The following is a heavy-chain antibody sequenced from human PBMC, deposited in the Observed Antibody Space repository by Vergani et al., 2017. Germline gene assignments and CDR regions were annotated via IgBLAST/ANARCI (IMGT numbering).Heavy chain of an antibody. D-gene: IGHD3-9*01. V-gene: IGHV1-69*11. Sequence: QVQLVQSGAEVKKPGSSVKVSCKASGGTFSSYAISWVRQAPGQGLEWMGRIIPILGTANYAQKFQGRGTITADESTSTAYMELSSLRAEDTAVYYCAIEVTTYDILTGYPFDYWGQGTLVTVAS. CDR2: IIPILGTA. CDR3: AIEVTTYDILTGYPFDY. J-gene: IGHJ4*02. CDR1: GGTFSSYA.